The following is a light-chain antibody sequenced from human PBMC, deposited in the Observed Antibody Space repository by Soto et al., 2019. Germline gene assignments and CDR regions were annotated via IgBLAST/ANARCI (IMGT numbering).Light chain of an antibody. J-gene: IGLJ3*02. CDR3: SSYTTTSTLV. CDR1: SSNIGAGYD. CDR2: GNS. Sequence: QSVLTQPPSVSGAPGQRVTISCTGSSSNIGAGYDVHWYQQLPGTAPKLLMYGNSNRPSGVPDRFSGSKSGTSASLAITGLQAEDEADYYCSSYTTTSTLVFGGGTKLTVL. V-gene: IGLV1-40*01.